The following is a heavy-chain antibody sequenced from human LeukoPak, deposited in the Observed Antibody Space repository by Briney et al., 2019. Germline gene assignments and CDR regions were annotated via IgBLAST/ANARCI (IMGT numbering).Heavy chain of an antibody. J-gene: IGHJ4*02. CDR1: GASISSSTFY. CDR2: IFNSGNA. CDR3: ARGFYFGSGTYFHHFDY. V-gene: IGHV4-39*01. Sequence: SETLSLTCSVSGASISSSTFYWGWIRQPPGKGLEWIGSIFNSGNAYYNSYLRSRVTISADTSENQFSLKLNSVTAADTAVYYCARGFYFGSGTYFHHFDYWGQGALVTVSS. D-gene: IGHD3-10*01.